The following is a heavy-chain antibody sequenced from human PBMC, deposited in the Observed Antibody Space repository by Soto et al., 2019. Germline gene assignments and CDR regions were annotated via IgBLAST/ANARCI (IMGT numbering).Heavy chain of an antibody. CDR1: GYSFTTYG. CDR3: AGDGYCSGGTCYDPTLDY. CDR2: ISAYNGDT. Sequence: ASVKVSCKASGYSFTTYGISWVRQAPGQGLEWMGWISAYNGDTNYAQNFQGRVTMTTDTSMSIVYMELRSLRSDDTAVYYCAGDGYCSGGTCYDPTLDYWGQGTLVTVSS. D-gene: IGHD2-15*01. V-gene: IGHV1-18*01. J-gene: IGHJ4*02.